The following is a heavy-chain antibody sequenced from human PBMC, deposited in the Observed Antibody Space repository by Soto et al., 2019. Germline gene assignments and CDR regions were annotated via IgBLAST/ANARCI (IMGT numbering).Heavy chain of an antibody. V-gene: IGHV3-23*01. Sequence: WWSLRLSCSASVFTFSSYAMSWFRQAPGKGLEWVSAISGSGGSTYYADSVKGRFTISRDNSKNTLYLQMNSLRAEDTAVYYCAKRVVWARDAFDIWGQGTMVTVSS. CDR3: AKRVVWARDAFDI. D-gene: IGHD1-26*01. CDR1: VFTFSSYA. CDR2: ISGSGGST. J-gene: IGHJ3*02.